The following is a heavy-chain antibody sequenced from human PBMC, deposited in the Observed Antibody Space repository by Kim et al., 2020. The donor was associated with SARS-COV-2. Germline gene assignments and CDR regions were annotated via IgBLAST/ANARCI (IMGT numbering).Heavy chain of an antibody. CDR3: ARRRDTVTHNFDY. J-gene: IGHJ4*02. Sequence: SETLSLTCTVSGGSISSYYWSWIRQPPGKGLEWIGYIHYSGNTNYNPSLKSRVTISVDTSKNQFSLKLSSVTAADTAVYYCARRRDTVTHNFDYWGQGTLVTVSS. V-gene: IGHV4-59*08. D-gene: IGHD4-4*01. CDR2: IHYSGNT. CDR1: GGSISSYY.